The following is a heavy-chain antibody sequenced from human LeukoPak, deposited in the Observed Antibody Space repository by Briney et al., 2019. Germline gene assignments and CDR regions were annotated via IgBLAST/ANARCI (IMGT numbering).Heavy chain of an antibody. V-gene: IGHV4-39*01. J-gene: IGHJ5*02. CDR3: ARIRITIFGVVIIERENWFDP. CDR2: IYYTGST. CDR1: GGSVSSSRYY. Sequence: SETLSLTCPVSGGSVSSSRYYWGWIRQPPGKGLEWIGSIYYTGSTYYNPSLKSRVTISVDTSKNQFSLKLSSVTAADTAVYYCARIRITIFGVVIIERENWFDPWGQGTLVTVSS. D-gene: IGHD3-3*01.